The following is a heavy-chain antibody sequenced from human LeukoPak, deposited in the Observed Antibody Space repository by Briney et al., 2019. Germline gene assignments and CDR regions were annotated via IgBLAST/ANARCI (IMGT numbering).Heavy chain of an antibody. Sequence: AETLSLTCTVSGGSISTYYWSWVRRPAGKGLEWIGYIDYGGSTNYNPNPSLKSRVTISVDTSKNQFSLRLTSVTAADTAVYYCARDRDRHGYNYAAFDIWGQGTMVTVSS. CDR1: GGSISTYY. D-gene: IGHD5-24*01. J-gene: IGHJ3*02. CDR2: IDYGGST. CDR3: ARDRDRHGYNYAAFDI. V-gene: IGHV4-59*01.